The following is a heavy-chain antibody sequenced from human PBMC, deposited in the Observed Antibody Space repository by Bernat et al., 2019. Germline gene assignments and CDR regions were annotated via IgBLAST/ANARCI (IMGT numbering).Heavy chain of an antibody. CDR1: GFTVSSNY. D-gene: IGHD2-15*01. CDR3: ARDQAGYCSGGSCYRPQYFQH. J-gene: IGHJ1*01. V-gene: IGHV3-53*01. Sequence: EVQMEESGGGLIQPGGSLRLSCAASGFTVSSNYMSWVRQAPGKGLEGVSVIYSGGSTYYADSVKGRFTISRDNSKNTLYLQMNSLRAEDTAVYYCARDQAGYCSGGSCYRPQYFQHWGQGTLVTVSS. CDR2: IYSGGST.